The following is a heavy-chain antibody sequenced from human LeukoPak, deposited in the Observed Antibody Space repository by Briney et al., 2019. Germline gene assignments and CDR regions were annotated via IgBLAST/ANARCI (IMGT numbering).Heavy chain of an antibody. V-gene: IGHV1-18*01. D-gene: IGHD2-15*01. CDR3: ARDRLRYCSGGSCSSDAFDI. Sequence: GASVKVSCKASGYTFTSYGISWVRQAPGQGLEWMGWISAYNGNTNYAQKLQGRVTMTTDTSTSTAYMELRSLRSDDTAVYYCARDRLRYCSGGSCSSDAFDIWGQGTMVTVSS. J-gene: IGHJ3*02. CDR2: ISAYNGNT. CDR1: GYTFTSYG.